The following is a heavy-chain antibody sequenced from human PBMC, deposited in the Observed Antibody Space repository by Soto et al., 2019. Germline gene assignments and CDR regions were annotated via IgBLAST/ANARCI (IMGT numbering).Heavy chain of an antibody. CDR2: ISYDGSNK. V-gene: IGHV3-30*18. J-gene: IGHJ6*02. CDR3: AKANWGFEGPLRYRDV. D-gene: IGHD7-27*01. Sequence: QVQLVESGGGVVQPGRSLRLSCAASGFTFSSYGMHWVRQAPGKGLEWVAVISYDGSNKYYADSVKGRFTISRDNSKNTLYLQMNSLRAEDTAGYYCAKANWGFEGPLRYRDVWGQGTTVTVSS. CDR1: GFTFSSYG.